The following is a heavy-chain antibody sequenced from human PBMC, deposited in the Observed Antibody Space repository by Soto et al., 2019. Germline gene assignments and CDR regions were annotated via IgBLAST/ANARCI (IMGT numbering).Heavy chain of an antibody. J-gene: IGHJ2*01. D-gene: IGHD3-9*01. CDR2: INDRGSI. CDR3: ARESHDILTGPPWVWYFDL. V-gene: IGHV4-34*01. Sequence: QVQLQQWGAGPLRPLETLSLTCGVSGGSFSGYYWAWIRQSPGKGLEWIGEINDRGSINYNPSLKSRVSISVDTSKNHYSRKPRSVTAADTAVYYCARESHDILTGPPWVWYFDLWGRGTLVTVSS. CDR1: GGSFSGYY.